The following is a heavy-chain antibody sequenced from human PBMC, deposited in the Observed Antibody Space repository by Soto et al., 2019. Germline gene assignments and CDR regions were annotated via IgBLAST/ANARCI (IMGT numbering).Heavy chain of an antibody. CDR3: AKGPWGLLVYTYFQH. CDR1: GFTFSSYA. D-gene: IGHD6-6*01. CDR2: ISGSGGST. J-gene: IGHJ1*01. V-gene: IGHV3-23*01. Sequence: LRLSCAASGFTFSSYAMSWVRQAPGKGLEWVSAISGSGGSTYYADSVKGRFTISRDNSKNTLYLQMNSLRAEDTAVYYCAKGPWGLLVYTYFQHWGQGTLVTVSS.